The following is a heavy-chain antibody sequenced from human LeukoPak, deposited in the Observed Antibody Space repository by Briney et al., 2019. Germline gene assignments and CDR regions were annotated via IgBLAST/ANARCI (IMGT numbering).Heavy chain of an antibody. CDR1: GGSISSYY. J-gene: IGHJ6*02. D-gene: IGHD4-11*01. V-gene: IGHV4-59*01. CDR3: ATDYSNFYGMDV. CDR2: IQNSART. Sequence: SETLSLTCTVSGGSISSYYWSWIRQPPGKGLEWIGYIQNSARTNYNPSLESRVTISVDSSKDQFSLRLSSVTAADTAVYYCATDYSNFYGMDVWGQGTTVTVSS.